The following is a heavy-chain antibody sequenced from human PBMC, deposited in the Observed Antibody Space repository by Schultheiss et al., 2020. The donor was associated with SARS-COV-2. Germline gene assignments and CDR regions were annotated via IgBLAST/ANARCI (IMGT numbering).Heavy chain of an antibody. CDR3: ARLARYCSGGSCYSVVGY. CDR2: IYYSGST. Sequence: SETLSLTCTVSGGSISSSSYYWGWIRQPPGKGLEWIGSIYYSGSTNYNPSLKSRVTISVDTSKNQFSLKLSSVTAADTAVYYCARLARYCSGGSCYSVVGYWGQGTLVTVSS. D-gene: IGHD2-15*01. CDR1: GGSISSSSYY. J-gene: IGHJ4*02. V-gene: IGHV4-39*07.